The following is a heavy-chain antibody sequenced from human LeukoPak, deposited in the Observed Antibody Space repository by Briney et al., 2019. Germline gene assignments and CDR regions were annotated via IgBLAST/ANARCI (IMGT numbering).Heavy chain of an antibody. J-gene: IGHJ3*02. Sequence: PGGSLRLSCAASGFTFSSYAMSWVRQAPGKGLEWVSAISGSGGSTYYADSVKGRFTISRDNSKNTLYLQMNSLRAEDTAVHYCAKVMTYYDFWSGYYRDAFDIWGQGTMVTVSS. V-gene: IGHV3-23*01. D-gene: IGHD3-3*01. CDR3: AKVMTYYDFWSGYYRDAFDI. CDR1: GFTFSSYA. CDR2: ISGSGGST.